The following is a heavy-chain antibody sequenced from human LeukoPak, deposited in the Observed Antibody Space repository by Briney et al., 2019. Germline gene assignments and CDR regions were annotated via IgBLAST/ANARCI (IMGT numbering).Heavy chain of an antibody. Sequence: SETLSLTCTVSGGSISSYYWSWIRQPPGKGLEWIGRIYTSGSTNYNPSLKSRVTMSVDTSKNQFSLKLSSVTAADTAVYYCAREGTAMVPIDYWGQGTLVTVSS. CDR2: IYTSGST. CDR3: AREGTAMVPIDY. CDR1: GGSISSYY. V-gene: IGHV4-4*07. J-gene: IGHJ4*02. D-gene: IGHD5-18*01.